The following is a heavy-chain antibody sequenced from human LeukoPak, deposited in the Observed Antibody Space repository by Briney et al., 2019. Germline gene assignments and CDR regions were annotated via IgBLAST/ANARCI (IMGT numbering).Heavy chain of an antibody. J-gene: IGHJ4*02. CDR1: GFTFSVFW. Sequence: GGSLRLSCAASGFTFSVFWMFWVRQAPGQGLVWVSHISPDGRSTNYADSVKGRFTISRDNARNTLYLQLNSLTAEDTAMYYCAMGYKSAYSWDYWGQGTLVTVSS. CDR3: AMGYKSAYSWDY. D-gene: IGHD5-18*01. CDR2: ISPDGRST. V-gene: IGHV3-74*01.